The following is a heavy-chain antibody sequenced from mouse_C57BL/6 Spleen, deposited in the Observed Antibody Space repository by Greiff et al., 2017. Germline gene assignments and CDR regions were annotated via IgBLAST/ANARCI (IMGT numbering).Heavy chain of an antibody. CDR2: IDPEDGDT. CDR1: GFNIKDYY. Sequence: VQLQQSGAELVRPGASVKLSCTASGFNIKDYYMHWVKQRPEQGLEWIGRIDPEDGDTEYAPKFQGKATMTADTSSNTAYLQLSSLTSEDTAVYYCTRSSYIYYYAMDYWGQGTSVTVSS. V-gene: IGHV14-1*01. J-gene: IGHJ4*01. CDR3: TRSSYIYYYAMDY. D-gene: IGHD1-1*01.